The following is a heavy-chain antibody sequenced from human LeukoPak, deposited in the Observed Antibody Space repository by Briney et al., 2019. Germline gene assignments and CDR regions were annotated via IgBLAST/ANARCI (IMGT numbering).Heavy chain of an antibody. D-gene: IGHD6-19*01. CDR2: IWYDGSNK. J-gene: IGHJ6*02. V-gene: IGHV3-33*01. Sequence: GGSLRLSCAASGFTYSSYGMHWVRQAPGKGLEWVAVIWYDGSNKYYADSVKGRFTISRDNSKNTLYLQMNSLRAEDTAVYYCARGIAVAGTFHYYYYYGMDVWGQGTTVTVSS. CDR1: GFTYSSYG. CDR3: ARGIAVAGTFHYYYYYGMDV.